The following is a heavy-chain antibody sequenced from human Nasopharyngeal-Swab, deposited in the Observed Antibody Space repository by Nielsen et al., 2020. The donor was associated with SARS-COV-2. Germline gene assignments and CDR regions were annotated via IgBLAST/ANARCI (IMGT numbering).Heavy chain of an antibody. V-gene: IGHV4-61*02. J-gene: IGHJ4*02. CDR3: ARGRLDLGDY. Sequence: LRLSCTVSGDSISSGNYYWSWIRQPAGKGLEWIGRMYVSGSTNYNPSLKSRVTMSVDTSKNQFSLKLRSVTAADTAVYYCARGRLDLGDYWGQGTLVTVSS. D-gene: IGHD2-2*03. CDR1: GDSISSGNYY. CDR2: MYVSGST.